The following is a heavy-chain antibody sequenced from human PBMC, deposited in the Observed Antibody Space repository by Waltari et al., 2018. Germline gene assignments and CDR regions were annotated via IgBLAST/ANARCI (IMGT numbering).Heavy chain of an antibody. D-gene: IGHD3-22*01. CDR1: GGSISSSSYY. V-gene: IGHV4-39*01. CDR3: ARHVPGGYYDSSGYYYGPGWFDP. CDR2: IYYSGST. Sequence: QLQLQESGPGLVKPSETLSLTCTVSGGSISSSSYYWGWIRQPPGKGLAWIGSIYYSGSTYYNPSLKSRVTISVDTSKNQFSLKLSSVTAADTAVYYCARHVPGGYYDSSGYYYGPGWFDPWGQGTLVTVSS. J-gene: IGHJ5*02.